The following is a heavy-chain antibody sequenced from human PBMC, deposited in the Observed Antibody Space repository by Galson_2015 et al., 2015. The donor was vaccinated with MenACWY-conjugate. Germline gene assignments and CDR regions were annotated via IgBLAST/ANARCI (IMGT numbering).Heavy chain of an antibody. V-gene: IGHV1-3*04. CDR3: TREDY. J-gene: IGHJ4*02. Sequence: SVKVSCKASGHTFTNHVLHWVRQAPGQRLEWMGWIYTGNGNTEYSQKFQGRVTITRDTSASTVYMELSSLRSEDTAVYYCTREDYWGQGTLVTVSS. CDR2: IYTGNGNT. CDR1: GHTFTNHV.